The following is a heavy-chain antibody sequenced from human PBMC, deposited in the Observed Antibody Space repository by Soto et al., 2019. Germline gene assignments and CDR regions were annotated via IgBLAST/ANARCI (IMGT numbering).Heavy chain of an antibody. CDR1: EYTFTAYH. V-gene: IGHV1-2*04. Sequence: ASVEVSCKATEYTFTAYHIHWVRQAPGQGLEWMGWINPNSGGTNYAQKFQGWVTMTRDTSISTAYMELSRLTSDGTAVYYCARLYNWNFGGAFDIWGQGTMVTVSS. J-gene: IGHJ3*02. CDR2: INPNSGGT. D-gene: IGHD1-7*01. CDR3: ARLYNWNFGGAFDI.